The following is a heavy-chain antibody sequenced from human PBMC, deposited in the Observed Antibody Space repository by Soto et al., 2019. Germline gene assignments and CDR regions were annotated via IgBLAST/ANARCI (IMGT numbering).Heavy chain of an antibody. CDR1: GYSISSSNW. CDR3: ARLYYFASGSYESWFDP. Sequence: QVQLQESGPGLVKPSDTLSLTCAVSGYSISSSNWWGWIRQPPGKGLEWIGYIYYSGSTYYNPSLKSRVTMSVDTSKNQFSLKLSSVTAVDTAVYYCARLYYFASGSYESWFDPWGQGTLVTVSS. CDR2: IYYSGST. D-gene: IGHD3-10*01. V-gene: IGHV4-28*01. J-gene: IGHJ5*02.